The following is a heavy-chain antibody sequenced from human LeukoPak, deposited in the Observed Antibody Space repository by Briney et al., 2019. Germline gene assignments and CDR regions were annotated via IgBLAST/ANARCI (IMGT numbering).Heavy chain of an antibody. Sequence: GRSLRLSCATSGFTFSNYGMHWVRQAPGKGLEWVAVVSYEGKSQYYADSVRGRLTISRDNSKNTLYLQMNSLRGEDAAVYYCAKEGTAQISTWYDYWGQGTLVTVSS. J-gene: IGHJ4*02. V-gene: IGHV3-30*18. CDR3: AKEGTAQISTWYDY. CDR1: GFTFSNYG. CDR2: VSYEGKSQ. D-gene: IGHD6-13*01.